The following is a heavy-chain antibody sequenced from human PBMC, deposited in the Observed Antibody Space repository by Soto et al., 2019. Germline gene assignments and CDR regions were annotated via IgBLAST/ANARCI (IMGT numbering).Heavy chain of an antibody. J-gene: IGHJ6*02. Sequence: PGGSLRLSCAASGFSFSSYAMHWVRQAPGKGLEWVAVIWYDGSNKYYADSVKGRFTISRDNSKNTLYLQMNSLRAEDTAVYYCASGWFGELSYGMDVWGQGTTVTVSS. D-gene: IGHD3-10*01. CDR3: ASGWFGELSYGMDV. CDR2: IWYDGSNK. CDR1: GFSFSSYA. V-gene: IGHV3-33*08.